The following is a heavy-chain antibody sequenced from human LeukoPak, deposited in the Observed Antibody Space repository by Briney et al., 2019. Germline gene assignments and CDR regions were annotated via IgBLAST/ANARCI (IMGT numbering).Heavy chain of an antibody. D-gene: IGHD2-2*01. CDR2: IYYSGST. V-gene: IGHV4-59*08. CDR3: ARQQRYCSSTSCYSVWFDP. Sequence: SETLSLTCTVSAGSISDYYWNWIRQPPGKGLEWIGYIYYSGSTNYNPSLKSRVTISVDTSKNQFSLKLSSVTAADTAVYYCARQQRYCSSTSCYSVWFDPWGQGTLVTVSS. CDR1: AGSISDYY. J-gene: IGHJ5*02.